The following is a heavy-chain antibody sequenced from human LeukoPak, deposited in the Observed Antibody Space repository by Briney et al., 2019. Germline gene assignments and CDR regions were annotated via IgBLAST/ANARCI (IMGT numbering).Heavy chain of an antibody. CDR1: GYTFIAYY. V-gene: IGHV1-2*06. CDR3: ARVTGDRRYYYMDV. Sequence: GASVKVSCKASGYTFIAYYMHWVRQAPGQGLEWMGRINPNSGGTNYAQKFQGRVTMTRDTSISTAYMELSRLRSDDTAVYYCARVTGDRRYYYMDVWGKGTTVTVSS. J-gene: IGHJ6*03. D-gene: IGHD7-27*01. CDR2: INPNSGGT.